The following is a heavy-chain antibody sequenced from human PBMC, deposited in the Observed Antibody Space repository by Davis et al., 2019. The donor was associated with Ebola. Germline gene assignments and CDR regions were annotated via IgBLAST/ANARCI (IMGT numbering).Heavy chain of an antibody. D-gene: IGHD4-23*01. CDR1: GFIFSRNW. Sequence: GESLKISCAASGFIFSRNWMSWVRQAPGKGLEWVATIKEDGSEKYYVDSVKGRFTISRDNAKKTLYMQMNSLRAEDTAVYYCARGPSTGNSFTYWGQGTLVTVSS. V-gene: IGHV3-7*01. J-gene: IGHJ4*02. CDR3: ARGPSTGNSFTY. CDR2: IKEDGSEK.